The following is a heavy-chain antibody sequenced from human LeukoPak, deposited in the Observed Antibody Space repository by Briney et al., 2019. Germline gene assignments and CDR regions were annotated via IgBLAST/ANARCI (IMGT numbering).Heavy chain of an antibody. D-gene: IGHD2-2*01. V-gene: IGHV1-18*01. CDR1: GYTFTSYG. J-gene: IGHJ4*02. CDR3: ARDYGIEGGPAATLDY. Sequence: GASVKGSCKASGYTFTSYGISWVRQAPGQGLEWMGWISAYNGNTNYAQKLQGRVTMTTDTSTSTAYMELRSLRSDDTAVYYCARDYGIEGGPAATLDYWGQGTLVTVSS. CDR2: ISAYNGNT.